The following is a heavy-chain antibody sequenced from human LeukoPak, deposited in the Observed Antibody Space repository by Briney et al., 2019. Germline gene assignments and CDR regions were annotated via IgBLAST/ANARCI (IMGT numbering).Heavy chain of an antibody. D-gene: IGHD2-15*01. CDR1: GFTFNTYA. CDR2: ISTDGGGT. CDR3: VKYHNSCYSV. V-gene: IGHV3-64D*06. Sequence: GGSLRLSCSASGFTFNTYAMHWVRQAPGKGLEYVSAISTDGGGTYYADSVKGRFTISRDNSKNTLYLQMSSLRAEDTAVYYCVKYHNSCYSVWGQGTPVTVSS. J-gene: IGHJ4*02.